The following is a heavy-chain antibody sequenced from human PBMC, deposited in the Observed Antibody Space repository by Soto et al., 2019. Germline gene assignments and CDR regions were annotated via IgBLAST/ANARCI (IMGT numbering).Heavy chain of an antibody. CDR1: GGSISSTRYY. J-gene: IGHJ4*02. CDR3: VSGPGTTADY. V-gene: IGHV4-39*01. D-gene: IGHD1-1*01. CDR2: TYYTGST. Sequence: QLQLQESGPGLVKPSETLSLTCTVSGGSISSTRYYWGWIRQPPGQGLEWIGTTYYTGSTYYNPSLKRRVTISVDMSKNQFSLKVGSVTAADTAVYDCVSGPGTTADYWGQGTLVTVSS.